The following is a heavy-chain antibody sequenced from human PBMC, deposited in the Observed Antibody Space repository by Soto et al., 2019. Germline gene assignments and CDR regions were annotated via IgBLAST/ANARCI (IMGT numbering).Heavy chain of an antibody. CDR1: GYTFIGYY. Sequence: ASVKVSCKASGYTFIGYYIQWVRQAPGQRPEWMGWINPDNGDTKYAEKFQGRVTMTRDTASTKVFMELRVLTSDDTAVYFCARKLGSPDSEGFSLGYWGQGTPVTVSS. V-gene: IGHV1-2*02. D-gene: IGHD3-22*01. CDR2: INPDNGDT. CDR3: ARKLGSPDSEGFSLGY. J-gene: IGHJ4*01.